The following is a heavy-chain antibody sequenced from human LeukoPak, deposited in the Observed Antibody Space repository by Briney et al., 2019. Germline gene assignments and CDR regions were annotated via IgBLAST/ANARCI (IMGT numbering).Heavy chain of an antibody. Sequence: SQTLSLTFAISGDSVSSNGASWNWITQSPSRGLEWLGRTYCRSQQWHSDFAPSLKGRITLHQDTSKNEFSLQINSMPPEDTAVYYCGRETDFGVVTNWGQGTLVTVSS. V-gene: IGHV6-1*01. CDR2: TYCRSQQWHS. CDR3: GRETDFGVVTN. D-gene: IGHD3-3*01. CDR1: GDSVSSNGAS. J-gene: IGHJ4*02.